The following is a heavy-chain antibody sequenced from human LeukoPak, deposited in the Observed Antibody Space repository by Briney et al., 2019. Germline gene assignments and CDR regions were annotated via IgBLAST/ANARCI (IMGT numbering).Heavy chain of an antibody. CDR2: IKQDGSVK. D-gene: IGHD6-6*01. J-gene: IGHJ4*02. V-gene: IGHV3-7*01. Sequence: PGGSLRLSCAAPGFTFSSYWMSWVRQAPGKGLEWVANIKQDGSVKYYVDSVTGRFTISRDNAKNSLYLQMDSLRAEDTAVYYCARIGYSSSSTDYWGQGTLVTVSS. CDR3: ARIGYSSSSTDY. CDR1: GFTFSSYW.